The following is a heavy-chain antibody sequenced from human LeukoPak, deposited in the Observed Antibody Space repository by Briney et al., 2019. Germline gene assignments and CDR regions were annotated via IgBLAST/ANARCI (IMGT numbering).Heavy chain of an antibody. J-gene: IGHJ4*02. CDR1: GFTFSSYA. Sequence: GESLRLSCAASGFTFSSYAMSWVRQAPGRGLEWVSAISGSGGSTYYADSVKGRFTISRDNAKKSLYLQMDSLRAEDTAVYYCARDCSSSSCPFDYWGQGTLVTASS. V-gene: IGHV3-23*01. CDR3: ARDCSSSSCPFDY. D-gene: IGHD2-2*01. CDR2: ISGSGGST.